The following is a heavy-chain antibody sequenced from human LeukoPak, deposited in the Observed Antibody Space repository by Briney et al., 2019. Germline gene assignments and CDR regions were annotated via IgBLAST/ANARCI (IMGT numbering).Heavy chain of an antibody. V-gene: IGHV4-39*01. Sequence: SETLSLTCTVSGGSISSSSYYWGWIRQPPGKGLEWIGSIYYSGSTYYDPSLKSRVTISVDTSKNQFSLKLSSVTAADTAVHYCARHSPRWEFDYWGQGTLVTVSS. J-gene: IGHJ4*02. CDR1: GGSISSSSYY. CDR2: IYYSGST. CDR3: ARHSPRWEFDY. D-gene: IGHD1-26*01.